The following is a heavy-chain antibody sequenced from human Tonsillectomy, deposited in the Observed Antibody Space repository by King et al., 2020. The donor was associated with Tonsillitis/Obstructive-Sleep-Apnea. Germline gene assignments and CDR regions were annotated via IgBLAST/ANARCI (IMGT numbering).Heavy chain of an antibody. CDR3: TTDRISDYDFWSGYPAIDY. V-gene: IGHV3-15*01. D-gene: IGHD3-3*01. CDR1: GFTFSNAW. CDR2: IKSKTDGGTT. Sequence: VQLVESGGGLVKPGGSLRLSCAASGFTFSNAWMSWVRQAPGKGLEWVGRIKSKTDGGTTDYAAPVKGRFTISRDDSKNTLYLQMNSLKTEDTAVYYCTTDRISDYDFWSGYPAIDYWGQGTLVTVSS. J-gene: IGHJ4*02.